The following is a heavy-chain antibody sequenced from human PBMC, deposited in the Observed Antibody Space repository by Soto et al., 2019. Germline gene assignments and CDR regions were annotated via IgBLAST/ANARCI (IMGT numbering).Heavy chain of an antibody. CDR3: AKGFSSGWYVDS. CDR1: GGSVSSDAYY. J-gene: IGHJ4*02. V-gene: IGHV4-61*03. Sequence: QVQLQESGPGLVKPSGTLSLTCSVSGGSVSSDAYYWSWIRQPPGKTLEWIGFILSGGGTSTNPSLRSRLSISVDTSRNHFSPCLTSVTASDTGVYFCAKGFSSGWYVDSWGRGTLVTVSS. D-gene: IGHD6-19*01. CDR2: ILSGGGT.